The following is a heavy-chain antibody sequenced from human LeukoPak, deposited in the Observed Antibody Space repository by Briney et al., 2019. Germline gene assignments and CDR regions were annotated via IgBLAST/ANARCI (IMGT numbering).Heavy chain of an antibody. J-gene: IGHJ4*02. CDR2: MNPNSVNT. CDR3: TRGLRREQQLLRAFDD. D-gene: IGHD6-13*01. CDR1: GYTFSSYD. V-gene: IGHV1-8*01. Sequence: ASVKVSCKASGYTFSSYDINWVRQATGQRLEWMGWMNPNSVNTGYAQKFQGRVSMTSNTSISTAYMELSSLRSEDTAVYYCTRGLRREQQLLRAFDDWGQGTLVTVSS.